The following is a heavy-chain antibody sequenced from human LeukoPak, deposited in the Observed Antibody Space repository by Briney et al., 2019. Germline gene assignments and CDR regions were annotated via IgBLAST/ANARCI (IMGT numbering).Heavy chain of an antibody. CDR2: IYYSGST. CDR3: ARGVSYYYYYMDV. V-gene: IGHV4-59*01. J-gene: IGHJ6*03. CDR1: GGSFSSYY. D-gene: IGHD2-8*01. Sequence: SETLSLTCAVYGGSFSSYYWSWIRQPPGKGLEWIGYIYYSGSTNYNPSLKSRVTISVDTSKNQFSLKLSSVTAADTAVYYCARGVSYYYYYMDVWGKGTTVTVSS.